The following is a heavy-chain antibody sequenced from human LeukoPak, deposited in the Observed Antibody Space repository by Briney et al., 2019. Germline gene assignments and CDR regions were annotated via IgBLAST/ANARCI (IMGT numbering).Heavy chain of an antibody. Sequence: GRSLRLSCAASGFTFSRYAMHWVRQAPGKGLEWVAVISYDENNENYADSVKGRFTISRDNSKNTLYLQMNSLRVEDTAVYYCARAYAGSYWGGDYWGQGTLVTVSS. CDR3: ARAYAGSYWGGDY. D-gene: IGHD1-26*01. CDR2: ISYDENNE. V-gene: IGHV3-30-3*01. CDR1: GFTFSRYA. J-gene: IGHJ4*02.